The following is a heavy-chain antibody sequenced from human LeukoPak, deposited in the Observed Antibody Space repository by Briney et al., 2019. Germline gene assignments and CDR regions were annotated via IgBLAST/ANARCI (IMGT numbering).Heavy chain of an antibody. V-gene: IGHV3-33*01. CDR2: IWYDGSNK. CDR1: GFTFSSYG. Sequence: PGRSLRLSCAASGFTFSSYGMHWVRQAPGKGLEWVAVIWYDGSNKYYADSVKGRFTISTDNSKNTLYPQMNSLRAEDTAVYYCARDRGKQQLAEWGRGTLVTVSS. CDR3: ARDRGKQQLAE. J-gene: IGHJ4*02. D-gene: IGHD6-13*01.